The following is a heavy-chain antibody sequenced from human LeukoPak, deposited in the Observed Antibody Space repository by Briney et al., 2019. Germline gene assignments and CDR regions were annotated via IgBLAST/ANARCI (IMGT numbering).Heavy chain of an antibody. V-gene: IGHV3-53*01. CDR3: ARAPQYSSGLDY. D-gene: IGHD6-19*01. CDR2: IYSGGST. J-gene: IGHJ4*02. Sequence: GGSLRLSCAASGFTVSSNYMSWVRQAPGKGLEWVSVIYSGGSTYYADSVKGRFTISRDNSKNTLYLQMNSLRAEHTAVYYCARAPQYSSGLDYWGQGTLVTVSS. CDR1: GFTVSSNY.